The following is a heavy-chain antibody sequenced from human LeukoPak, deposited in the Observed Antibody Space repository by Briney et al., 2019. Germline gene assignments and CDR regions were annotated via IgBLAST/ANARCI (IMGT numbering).Heavy chain of an antibody. Sequence: ASLKVSCKASGYTFNKYGISWVRQAPGQGLEWMGWISAYNGDPNYAHQFKGRVTMTTDTSTSTAHLEVGSLTSDDTAVYYFARYPSNSSVLKAYFDYWGQGTLVTVSS. J-gene: IGHJ4*02. CDR1: GYTFNKYG. CDR3: ARYPSNSSVLKAYFDY. V-gene: IGHV1-18*01. CDR2: ISAYNGDP. D-gene: IGHD6-19*01.